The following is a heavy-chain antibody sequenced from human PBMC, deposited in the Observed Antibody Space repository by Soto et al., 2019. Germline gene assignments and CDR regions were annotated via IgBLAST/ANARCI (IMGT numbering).Heavy chain of an antibody. CDR2: INPSNAKA. CDR1: GYPFTAYH. J-gene: IGHJ4*02. CDR3: TRMSTSFDF. V-gene: IGHV1-46*03. Sequence: QVYLVQSGTEMKRPGASVKVSCQASGYPFTAYHMHWVRQAPGQGPDWIGFINPSNAKAKYAEKFQDKITLTRDTSTNSVYMELSALRSEDTAIYFCTRMSTSFDFWGQGTLVSVSS.